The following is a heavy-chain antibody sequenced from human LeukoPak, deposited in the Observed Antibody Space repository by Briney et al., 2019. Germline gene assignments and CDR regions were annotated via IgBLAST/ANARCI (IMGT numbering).Heavy chain of an antibody. J-gene: IGHJ3*02. D-gene: IGHD2-15*01. CDR2: ISAYSGNT. CDR3: ARDYCSGGSCHLGAFDI. CDR1: GYTFTSYG. Sequence: ASVKVSCKASGYTFTSYGISWVRQAPGQGLEWMGWISAYSGNTNYAQKLQGRVTMTTDTSTSTAYMELRSLRSDDTAVYYCARDYCSGGSCHLGAFDIWGQGTMVTVSS. V-gene: IGHV1-18*01.